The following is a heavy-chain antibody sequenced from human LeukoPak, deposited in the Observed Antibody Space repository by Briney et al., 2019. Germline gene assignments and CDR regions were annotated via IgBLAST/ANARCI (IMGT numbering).Heavy chain of an antibody. CDR3: ARVPTTKGDYYYYMDV. CDR1: GGTFSSYA. CDR2: IIPIFGTA. J-gene: IGHJ6*03. D-gene: IGHD4-11*01. Sequence: GASVKVSCKASGGTFSSYAISSVRQAPGQGLEWMGGIIPIFGTANYAQKFQGRVTITADESTSTAYMELSSLRSEDTAVYYCARVPTTKGDYYYYMDVWGKGTTVTVSS. V-gene: IGHV1-69*13.